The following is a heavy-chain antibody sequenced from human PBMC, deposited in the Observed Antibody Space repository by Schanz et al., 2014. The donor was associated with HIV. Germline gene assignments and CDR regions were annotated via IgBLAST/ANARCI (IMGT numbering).Heavy chain of an antibody. J-gene: IGHJ4*02. Sequence: QVQLQESGPGLVKPSQTLSLTCTVSGGSISSGGYYWSWIRQHPGKGLEWIGYIYYTGNTYYNPSHQSRVMISVDTSKKQFSLKLSSVTAADTAVYYCARVPPSDSSGYYPFDYWGQGTLVTVSS. CDR1: GGSISSGGYY. CDR3: ARVPPSDSSGYYPFDY. V-gene: IGHV4-31*03. CDR2: IYYTGNT. D-gene: IGHD3-22*01.